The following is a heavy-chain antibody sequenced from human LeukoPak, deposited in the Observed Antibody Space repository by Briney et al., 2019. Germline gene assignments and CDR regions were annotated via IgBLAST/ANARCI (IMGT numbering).Heavy chain of an antibody. V-gene: IGHV1-69*04. CDR1: GGTFSSYA. CDR3: AAGVDVLVPDGGWFDP. J-gene: IGHJ5*02. D-gene: IGHD2-2*01. CDR2: IIPIFGIA. Sequence: ASVKVSWKASGGTFSSYAISWVRQAPEQGLEWMGRIIPIFGIANYAQKFQGRVTITADKSTSTADMELSSLRSEDTAVYYCAAGVDVLVPDGGWFDPWGQGTLVTVSS.